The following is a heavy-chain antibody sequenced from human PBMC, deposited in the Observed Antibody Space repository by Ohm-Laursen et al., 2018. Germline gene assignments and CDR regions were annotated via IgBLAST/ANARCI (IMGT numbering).Heavy chain of an antibody. Sequence: LRLSCTASGFTFNGYEMNWVRQPPGKGLEWIGEINHSRSTKYNSSFKSRVTISVDTSKNQFSLKLSSVTAADTAVYYCARGFSGWWGRIDYWGQGILVTVSS. CDR3: ARGFSGWWGRIDY. J-gene: IGHJ4*02. CDR1: GFTFNGYE. V-gene: IGHV4-34*01. CDR2: INHSRST. D-gene: IGHD6-19*01.